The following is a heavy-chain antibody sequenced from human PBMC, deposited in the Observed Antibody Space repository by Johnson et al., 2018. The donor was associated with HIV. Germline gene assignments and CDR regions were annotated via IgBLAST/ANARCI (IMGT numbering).Heavy chain of an antibody. V-gene: IGHV3-9*01. D-gene: IGHD1-26*01. CDR2: ISWNSGSI. J-gene: IGHJ3*02. CDR1: GFTFDDYA. Sequence: VQLVESEGGLVQPGRSLRLSCAASGFTFDDYAMHWVRQAPGKGLEWVSGISWNSGSIGYADSVKGRFTISRDNAKNSLYLQMNSLRAEDTALYYCAKDIVGATGAFDIWGQGTMVTVSS. CDR3: AKDIVGATGAFDI.